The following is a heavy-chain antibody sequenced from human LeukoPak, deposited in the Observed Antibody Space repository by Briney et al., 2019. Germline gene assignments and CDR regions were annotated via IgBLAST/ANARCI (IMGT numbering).Heavy chain of an antibody. CDR2: IYHSGST. Sequence: PSETLSLTCTVSGGSISSGGYYWSWIRQPPGKGLEWIGYIYHSGSTYYNPSLKSRVTISVDKSKNQFSLKLSSVTAADTAVYYCARDRSMGYWGQGTLVTVSS. V-gene: IGHV4-30-2*01. CDR1: GGSISSGGYY. J-gene: IGHJ4*02. CDR3: ARDRSMGY. D-gene: IGHD2/OR15-2a*01.